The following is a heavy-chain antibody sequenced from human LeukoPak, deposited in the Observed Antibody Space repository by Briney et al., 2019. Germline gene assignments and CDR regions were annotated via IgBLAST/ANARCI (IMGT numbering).Heavy chain of an antibody. D-gene: IGHD3-22*01. V-gene: IGHV5-51*01. CDR2: IYPGDSDT. J-gene: IGHJ4*02. CDR1: GYSFTSYW. Sequence: GESLKISCKGSGYSFTSYWIGWVRQMPGKGLEWMGIIYPGDSDTRYSPSFQGQVTISADKSIGTAYLQWSSLKASDTAIYYCARLLHSGGYSGRYYFDYWGQGTLVTVSS. CDR3: ARLLHSGGYSGRYYFDY.